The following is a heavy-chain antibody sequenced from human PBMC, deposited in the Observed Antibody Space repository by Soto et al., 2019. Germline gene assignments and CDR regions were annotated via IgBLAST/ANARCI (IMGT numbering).Heavy chain of an antibody. D-gene: IGHD4-17*01. J-gene: IGHJ6*02. V-gene: IGHV3-33*01. CDR2: IWYDGSNK. CDR3: ARDYGGEGLHGMDV. Sequence: QVQLVESGGGVVQPGRSLRLSCAASGFTFSSYGMHWVRQAPGKGLEWVAVIWYDGSNKYYADSVKGRFTISRDNSKNTLYLQMNSLRAEDTAVYYCARDYGGEGLHGMDVWGQGTTVTVSS. CDR1: GFTFSSYG.